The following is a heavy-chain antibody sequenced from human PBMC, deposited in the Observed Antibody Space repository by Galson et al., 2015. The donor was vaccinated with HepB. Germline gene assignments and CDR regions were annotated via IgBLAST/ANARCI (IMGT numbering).Heavy chain of an antibody. CDR1: GGSISSSSYY. CDR3: ARRVGGLYAGVIAVAGKGYFDY. D-gene: IGHD6-19*01. CDR2: IYYSGST. V-gene: IGHV4-39*01. J-gene: IGHJ4*02. Sequence: TLSLTCTVSGGSISSSSYYWGWIRQPPGKGLEWIGSIYYSGSTYYNPSLTSRVTISVDTSKNQFSLKLSSVTAADTAVYYCARRVGGLYAGVIAVAGKGYFDYWGQGTLVTVSS.